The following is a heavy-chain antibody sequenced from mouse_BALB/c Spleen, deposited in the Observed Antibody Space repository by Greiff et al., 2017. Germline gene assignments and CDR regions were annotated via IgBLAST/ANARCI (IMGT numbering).Heavy chain of an antibody. Sequence: EVQRVESGGGLVKLGGSLKLSCAASGFTFSSYYMSWVRQTPEKRLELVAAINSNGGSTYYPDTVKGRFTISRDNAKNTLYLQMSSLKSEDTALYYCASLYYYGSSYDWFAYWGQGTLVTVSA. CDR3: ASLYYYGSSYDWFAY. D-gene: IGHD1-1*01. CDR2: INSNGGST. CDR1: GFTFSSYY. J-gene: IGHJ3*01. V-gene: IGHV5-6-2*01.